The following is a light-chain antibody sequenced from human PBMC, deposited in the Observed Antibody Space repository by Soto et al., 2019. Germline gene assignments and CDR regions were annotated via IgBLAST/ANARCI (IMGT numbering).Light chain of an antibody. V-gene: IGKV3-20*01. Sequence: EIVLTPSPGTLSLSPGERATLSRRASQSVSSSYLAWYQQKPGQAPRLLIYGASSRATGIPDRFSGSGSGTDFTLTISRLGPEDFAVYYCQQYGVSPWTFGQGTKVEIK. CDR2: GAS. J-gene: IGKJ1*01. CDR3: QQYGVSPWT. CDR1: QSVSSSY.